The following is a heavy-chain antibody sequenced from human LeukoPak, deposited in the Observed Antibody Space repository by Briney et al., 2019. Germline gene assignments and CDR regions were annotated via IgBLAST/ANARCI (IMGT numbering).Heavy chain of an antibody. V-gene: IGHV5-51*01. CDR3: ARSPRISGSFSH. CDR1: GYTFTNYW. CDR2: IYPYDSQT. Sequence: GESLKISCKASGYTFTNYWIGWVRQMPGKGLEWMGMIYPYDSQTTYSPSFQGQVTISADKSISTAYLQWSSLKSSDTAMFYCARSPRISGSFSHWGLGTLLTVSS. J-gene: IGHJ4*02. D-gene: IGHD1-26*01.